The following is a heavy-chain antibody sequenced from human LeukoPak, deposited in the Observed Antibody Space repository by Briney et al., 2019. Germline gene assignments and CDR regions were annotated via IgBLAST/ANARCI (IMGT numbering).Heavy chain of an antibody. CDR1: GGTFSSYA. CDR2: IIPIFGTA. Sequence: ASVKVSCKASGGTFSSYAISWVRQAPGQGLEWMGGIIPIFGTANYAQKFQGRVTITADESTSTAYMELSSLRSEDTAVYYCARGGLWFGDPCAPYYYYMDVWGKGTTVTISS. J-gene: IGHJ6*03. D-gene: IGHD3-10*01. CDR3: ARGGLWFGDPCAPYYYYMDV. V-gene: IGHV1-69*13.